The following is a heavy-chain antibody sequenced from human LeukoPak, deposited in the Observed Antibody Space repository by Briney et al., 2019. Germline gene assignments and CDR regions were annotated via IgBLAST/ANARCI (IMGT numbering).Heavy chain of an antibody. CDR3: AKVKDTSGSRFDY. Sequence: GGSLRLSCAASGFAFNNYAMNWVRQAPGKGLEWVSSISGGGETTYYADSAKGRFTISRDNSKNTLYLQMNSLRDEDTAVYYCAKVKDTSGSRFDYWGQGTLVTVSS. CDR2: ISGGGETT. V-gene: IGHV3-23*01. J-gene: IGHJ4*02. D-gene: IGHD3-22*01. CDR1: GFAFNNYA.